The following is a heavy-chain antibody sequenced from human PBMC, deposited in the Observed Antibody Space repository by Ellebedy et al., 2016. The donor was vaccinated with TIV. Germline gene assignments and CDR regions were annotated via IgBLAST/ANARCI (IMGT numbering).Heavy chain of an antibody. CDR3: ARQFLSSTSGTHRHGMDV. Sequence: AASVKVSCKASGYTFTTYGITWARQAPGQGLEWMGWISAYNGNTNYAQNFQGRVTMTTDTSTSTAYMELRSLRSDDTAVYYCARQFLSSTSGTHRHGMDVWGQGATVTVSS. J-gene: IGHJ6*02. V-gene: IGHV1-18*04. CDR2: ISAYNGNT. CDR1: GYTFTTYG. D-gene: IGHD6-13*01.